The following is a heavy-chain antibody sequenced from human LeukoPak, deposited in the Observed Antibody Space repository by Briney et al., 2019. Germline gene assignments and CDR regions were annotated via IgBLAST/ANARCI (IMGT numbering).Heavy chain of an antibody. CDR2: IRSKANSYAT. CDR1: GFTFSGSG. CDR3: TRHPRDPPTYYYYYMDV. Sequence: PGGSLRLSCAAFGFTFSGSGMHWVRQASGKGLEWVGRIRSKANSYATAYAASVKGRFTISRDDSKNTAYLQMNSLKTEDTAVYYCTRHPRDPPTYYYYYMDVWGKGTTVTVSS. V-gene: IGHV3-73*01. J-gene: IGHJ6*03.